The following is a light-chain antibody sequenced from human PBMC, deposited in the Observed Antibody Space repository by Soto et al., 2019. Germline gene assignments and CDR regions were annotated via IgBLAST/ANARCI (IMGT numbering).Light chain of an antibody. CDR3: QQYGSSPPIT. V-gene: IGKV3-20*01. J-gene: IGKJ5*01. CDR1: QSVSSSY. Sequence: EIVLTQSPGTLSLSPGERSTLSCRASQSVSSSYLAWYQQKPGQAPRFLIYGASSRATGIPDRFSGSGSGTDFTLTISSLEPEDFAVYYCQQYGSSPPITFGQGTRLEIK. CDR2: GAS.